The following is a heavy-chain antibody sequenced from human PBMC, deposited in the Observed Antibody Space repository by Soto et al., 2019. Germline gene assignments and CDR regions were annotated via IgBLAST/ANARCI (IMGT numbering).Heavy chain of an antibody. V-gene: IGHV1-18*01. J-gene: IGHJ5*02. CDR2: ISASTGNT. D-gene: IGHD2-2*01. CDR1: GYTFTSYG. Sequence: GASVKVSCKASGYTFTSYGISWVRQAPGQGLEWMGWISASTGNTKYAQKVQGRVTMTTDRSTTTAYMELRSLRSDDTAVYYYARVEAAMSGHWFDPWGQGTLVTVSS. CDR3: ARVEAAMSGHWFDP.